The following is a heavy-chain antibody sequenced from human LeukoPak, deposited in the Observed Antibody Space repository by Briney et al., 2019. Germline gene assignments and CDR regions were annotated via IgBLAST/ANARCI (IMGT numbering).Heavy chain of an antibody. CDR3: ARHGSGWIYFDY. CDR2: FYYIGST. D-gene: IGHD6-19*01. Sequence: SGTLSLTWTVPGGSISIYSWSWIRQPPGKGLEGCGYFYYIGSTNYNPSLKSRITISVDTSKNQSSLKLSSVTAADTAVYYCARHGSGWIYFDYSGQGTLVTVSS. V-gene: IGHV4-59*08. CDR1: GGSISIYS. J-gene: IGHJ4*01.